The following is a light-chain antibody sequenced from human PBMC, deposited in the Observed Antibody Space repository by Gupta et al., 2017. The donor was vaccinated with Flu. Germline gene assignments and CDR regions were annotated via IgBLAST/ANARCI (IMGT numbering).Light chain of an antibody. J-gene: IGKJ4*01. CDR2: DAS. CDR3: QQRSNWPPR. Sequence: ELVLSHSPAPLSLSPGERATLSCRASQSVSSYLAWYQQKPGQAPRLLIYDASNRATGIPARFSGSGSGTDFTLTISSLEPEDFAVYYCQQRSNWPPRFGGGTKVEIK. V-gene: IGKV3-11*01. CDR1: QSVSSY.